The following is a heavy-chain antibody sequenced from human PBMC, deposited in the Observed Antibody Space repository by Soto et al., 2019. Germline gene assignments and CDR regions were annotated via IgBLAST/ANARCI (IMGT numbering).Heavy chain of an antibody. Sequence: SETLSLTCAVSGVSISNSNYYWGRVRQPPGKGLEWIGSLYYTGGTYYNPSLKSRVTISLDRSRNQFSLRLRSVTAGDTAVYYCARLSGYPYWGQGTLVTVSS. CDR1: GVSISNSNYY. CDR3: ARLSGYPY. V-gene: IGHV4-39*01. CDR2: LYYTGGT. D-gene: IGHD5-12*01. J-gene: IGHJ4*02.